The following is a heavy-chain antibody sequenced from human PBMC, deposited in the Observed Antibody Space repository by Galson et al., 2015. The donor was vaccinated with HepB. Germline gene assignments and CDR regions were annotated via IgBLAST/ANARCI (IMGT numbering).Heavy chain of an antibody. J-gene: IGHJ3*02. CDR1: GGSFSGYY. CDR2: INHSGST. D-gene: IGHD3-22*01. Sequence: SETLSLTCAVYGGSFSGYYWSWIRQPPGKGLEWIGEINHSGSTNYNPSLKSRVTISIDTSKNQFSLKLSSVTAADTAVYYCARGRTLLYYYDSSGYYYDDAFDIWGQGTMVTVSS. CDR3: ARGRTLLYYYDSSGYYYDDAFDI. V-gene: IGHV4-34*01.